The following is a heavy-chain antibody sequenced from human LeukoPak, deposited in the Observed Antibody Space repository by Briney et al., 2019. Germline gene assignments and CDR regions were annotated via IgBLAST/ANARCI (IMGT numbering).Heavy chain of an antibody. V-gene: IGHV4-59*01. CDR3: ARTVEWLVDY. J-gene: IGHJ4*02. CDR2: IYYSGST. CDR1: GGSISSYY. D-gene: IGHD6-19*01. Sequence: SETLSLTCTVSGGSISSYYWRWIRQPPGKGLEWIGYIYYSGSTNYNPSLKSRVTISVDTSKNQFSLKLSSVTAADTAVYYCARTVEWLVDYWGQGTLVTVSS.